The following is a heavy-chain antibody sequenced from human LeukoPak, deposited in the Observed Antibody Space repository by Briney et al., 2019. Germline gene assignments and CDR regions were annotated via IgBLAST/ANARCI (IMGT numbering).Heavy chain of an antibody. D-gene: IGHD2-2*01. CDR1: GYTFTSYY. CDR2: INPSGGST. V-gene: IGHV1-46*01. Sequence: ASVKVSCKASGYTFTSYYMHWVRQAPGQGLEWMGIINPSGGSTSYAQKFQGRVTMTTDTSTGTAYMELRSLRSADTAVYYCARTVVPAAPEPYDIWGQGTMVTVSS. CDR3: ARTVVPAAPEPYDI. J-gene: IGHJ3*02.